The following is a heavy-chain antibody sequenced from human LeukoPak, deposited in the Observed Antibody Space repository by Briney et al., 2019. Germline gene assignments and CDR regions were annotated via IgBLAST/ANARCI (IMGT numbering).Heavy chain of an antibody. CDR1: GGTFSSYA. Sequence: SVKLSFKASGGTFSSYAISWVRQPPGQGLEWMGRIIPIFGTANYAQKFQGRVTITTYESTSTAYMELSSLRSEDTAVYYCARDPHPSYGQYLVDYCGQGTLVTVSS. D-gene: IGHD5-18*01. J-gene: IGHJ4*02. CDR3: ARDPHPSYGQYLVDY. CDR2: IIPIFGTA. V-gene: IGHV1-69*05.